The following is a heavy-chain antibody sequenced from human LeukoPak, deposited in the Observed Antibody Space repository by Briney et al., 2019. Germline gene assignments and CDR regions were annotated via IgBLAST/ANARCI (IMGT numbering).Heavy chain of an antibody. D-gene: IGHD2-15*01. CDR3: ARDHPYCSGGSCSDAFDI. CDR2: TSSSSSYI. Sequence: GGSLRLSCAASGFTFSSYSMNWVRQAPGKGLEWVSSTSSSSSYIYYADSVKGRFTISRDNAKNSLYLQMNSLRAEDTAVYYCARDHPYCSGGSCSDAFDIWGQGTMVTASS. CDR1: GFTFSSYS. V-gene: IGHV3-21*01. J-gene: IGHJ3*02.